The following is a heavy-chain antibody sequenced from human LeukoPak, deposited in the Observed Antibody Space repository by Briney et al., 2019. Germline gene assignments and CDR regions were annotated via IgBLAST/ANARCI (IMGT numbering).Heavy chain of an antibody. CDR1: GFTFSSNS. Sequence: GGSLRLSCAASGFTFSSNSMSWGRQAPGKGLEWVLHISGGGGPIYYRDSVKGRFSISSDTAKNSLYLQMNSLRAEGTALYYCARGGCSRPLALWGRGTLVTVSS. V-gene: IGHV3-48*04. D-gene: IGHD4/OR15-4a*01. CDR3: ARGGCSRPLAL. J-gene: IGHJ4*02. CDR2: ISGGGGPI.